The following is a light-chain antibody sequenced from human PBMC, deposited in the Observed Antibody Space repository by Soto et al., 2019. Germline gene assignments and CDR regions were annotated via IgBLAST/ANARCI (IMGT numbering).Light chain of an antibody. Sequence: DIQMTQSPTSLAASVGDRVTITCRASLSIRSYVSWYQQKPGKAPKLLINAAGSLQSGVPSRFSGSGSGTDFTLTIRGLQPEDFATYYCQESYSTPAGTFGQGTKVDIK. J-gene: IGKJ1*01. V-gene: IGKV1-39*01. CDR2: AAG. CDR3: QESYSTPAGT. CDR1: LSIRSY.